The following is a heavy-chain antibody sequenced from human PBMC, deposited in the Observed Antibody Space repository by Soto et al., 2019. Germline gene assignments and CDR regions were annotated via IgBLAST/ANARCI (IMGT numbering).Heavy chain of an antibody. CDR2: ITGSGEST. Sequence: PGGSLRLSCEASGFTFSTYAMDWVRQAPGKGLEWVSVITGSGESTYYSDSVKGRFTTSRDNSKNTLYLQMNSLRAEDTAVYYCAKGYYRSGTSLAGFDVWGQGTMVTVSS. CDR1: GFTFSTYA. D-gene: IGHD3-10*01. V-gene: IGHV3-23*01. J-gene: IGHJ3*01. CDR3: AKGYYRSGTSLAGFDV.